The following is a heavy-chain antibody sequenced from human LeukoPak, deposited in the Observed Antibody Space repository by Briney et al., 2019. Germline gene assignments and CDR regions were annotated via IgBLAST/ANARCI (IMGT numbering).Heavy chain of an antibody. CDR2: IYYSGST. V-gene: IGHV4-59*01. J-gene: IGHJ6*02. Sequence: PSETLSLTCAVYGGSFSGYYWSWIRQPPGKGLEWIGYIYYSGSTDYNPSLKSRVTISVDTSKNQFSLKLSSVTAADTAVYYCARVRGAAYDFWSGPLGGMDVWGQGTTVTVSS. D-gene: IGHD3-3*01. CDR1: GGSFSGYY. CDR3: ARVRGAAYDFWSGPLGGMDV.